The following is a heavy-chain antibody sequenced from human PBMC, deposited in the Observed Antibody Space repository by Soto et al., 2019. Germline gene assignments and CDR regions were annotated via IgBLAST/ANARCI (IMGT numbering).Heavy chain of an antibody. CDR2: IIPVFGSA. D-gene: IGHD2-21*01. CDR3: ARSRPQGLDFPGVIPWDALDV. J-gene: IGHJ3*01. CDR1: GGTFSSYF. V-gene: IGHV1-69*01. Sequence: QVQLVQSGAEVKKAGSSVKVSCKVSGGTFSSYFINWVRQAPGQGLEWVGGIIPVFGSASFAEKFQGRVTITADESTSTAYMELSSLRSEDTAVYFCARSRPQGLDFPGVIPWDALDVWGQGTLVTVSS.